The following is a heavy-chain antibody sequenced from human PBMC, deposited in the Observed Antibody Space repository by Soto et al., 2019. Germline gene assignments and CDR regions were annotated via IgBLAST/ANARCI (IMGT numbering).Heavy chain of an antibody. J-gene: IGHJ5*02. D-gene: IGHD4-17*01. CDR1: GFTFSSYS. CDR2: ISSSSSTI. V-gene: IGHV3-48*01. CDR3: ASPTTVTTFRWFDP. Sequence: GGSLRLSCAASGFTFSSYSMNWVRQAPGKGLEWVSYISSSSSTIYYADSVKGRFTISRDNAKNSLYLQMNSLRAEDTAVYYCASPTTVTTFRWFDPWGQGTLVTVSS.